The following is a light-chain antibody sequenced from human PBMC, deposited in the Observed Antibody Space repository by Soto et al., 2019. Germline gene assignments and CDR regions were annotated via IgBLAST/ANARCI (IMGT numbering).Light chain of an antibody. V-gene: IGLV1-40*01. J-gene: IGLJ3*02. CDR1: FSNIGENYE. CDR3: QTYDSKLDGSV. CDR2: GNT. Sequence: QSVLTQPPSVSGAPGHRVTISCNGSFSNIGENYEVHWYQQLPGTAPKLLIYGNTNRPSGVPDRFSASKSGTSASLTISELQPGDQADYYCQTYDSKLDGSVFGGGTKVTV.